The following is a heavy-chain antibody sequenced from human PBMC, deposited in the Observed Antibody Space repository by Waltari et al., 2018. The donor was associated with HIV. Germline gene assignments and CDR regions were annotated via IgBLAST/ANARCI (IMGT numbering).Heavy chain of an antibody. CDR1: GFTFPTYP. CDR2: ISDRGSTT. J-gene: IGHJ6*02. V-gene: IGHV3-23*01. Sequence: VDLLESGGRLVQPGGSLRLSCVGSGFTFPTYPMSWVRQAPGKWREGVAGISDRGSTTFYADSVKGRFTISRDNSKNTIYLQIDSLRADDTAVYYCAKPRMEYAIRDHFFGLDVWGQGTTVTVSS. D-gene: IGHD2-8*01. CDR3: AKPRMEYAIRDHFFGLDV.